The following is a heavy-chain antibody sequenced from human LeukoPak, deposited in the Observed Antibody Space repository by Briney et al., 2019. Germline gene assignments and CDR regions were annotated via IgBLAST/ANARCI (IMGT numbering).Heavy chain of an antibody. CDR3: ARDLGWFGELRITGFDY. Sequence: GASVKVSCKASGYTFTSYAMNWVRQAPGQGLEWMGWINTNTGNPTYAQGFTGRFVFSLDTSVSTAYLQISSLKAEDTAVYYCARDLGWFGELRITGFDYWGQGTLVTVSS. CDR2: INTNTGNP. D-gene: IGHD3-10*01. CDR1: GYTFTSYA. V-gene: IGHV7-4-1*02. J-gene: IGHJ4*02.